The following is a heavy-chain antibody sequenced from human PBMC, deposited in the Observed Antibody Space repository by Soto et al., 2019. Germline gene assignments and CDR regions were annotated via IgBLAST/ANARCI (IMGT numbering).Heavy chain of an antibody. J-gene: IGHJ5*01. CDR3: PRKGYGSGPHWFDS. CDR2: IYYSGNT. V-gene: IGHV4-38-2*01. CDR1: DYSISNGYY. Sequence: SETLSLTCAVSDYSISNGYYWGWIRQPPGKGLEWIGSIYYSGNTYYNPSLKSRVTISVDTSKNQFSLKLNSVTAADTAVYYCPRKGYGSGPHWFDSWGQGTLVPVSS. D-gene: IGHD3-10*01.